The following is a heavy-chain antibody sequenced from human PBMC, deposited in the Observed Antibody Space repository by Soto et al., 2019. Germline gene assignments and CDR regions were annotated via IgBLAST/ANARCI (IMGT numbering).Heavy chain of an antibody. CDR2: MNPNSGNT. CDR1: GYTFTSYD. J-gene: IGHJ6*02. V-gene: IGHV1-8*01. CDR3: AKEKASYCMDF. Sequence: QVQLVQSGAEVKKPGASVKVSCKASGYTFTSYDITWVRQATGQGLEWMGWMNPNSGNTGDAQKFQGRVTMTRNTSISTASMELSSMRSDDTAVYYHAKEKASYCMDFWGHGTTGTVAS.